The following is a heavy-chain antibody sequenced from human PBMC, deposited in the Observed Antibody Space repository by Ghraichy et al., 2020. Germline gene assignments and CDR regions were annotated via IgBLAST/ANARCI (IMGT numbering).Heavy chain of an antibody. CDR2: INPNSGGT. Sequence: ASVKVSCKASGYTFTGYYMHWVRQAPGQGLEWMGWINPNSGGTNYAQKFQGRVTMTRDTSISTAYMELSRLRSDDTAVYYCARPSSDPRDGYNEFDYWGQGTLVTVSS. CDR3: ARPSSDPRDGYNEFDY. V-gene: IGHV1-2*02. CDR1: GYTFTGYY. D-gene: IGHD5-24*01. J-gene: IGHJ4*02.